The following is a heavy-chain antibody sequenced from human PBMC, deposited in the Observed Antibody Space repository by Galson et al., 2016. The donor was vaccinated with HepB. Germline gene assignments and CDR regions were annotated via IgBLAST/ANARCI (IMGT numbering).Heavy chain of an antibody. CDR1: SDSISSYY. J-gene: IGHJ5*02. V-gene: IGHV4-59*01. Sequence: SETLSLTCTVSSDSISSYYWSWIRQPPGKGLEWIGYFFYSGTSTTYNPSLKGRVTISVDTSKHQILLELTTVTAADTAVYYCARTHRRGSYYGGLSAFFVPSGHGVLVTVAS. CDR3: ARTHRRGSYYGGLSAFFVP. D-gene: IGHD3-10*01. CDR2: FFYSGTST.